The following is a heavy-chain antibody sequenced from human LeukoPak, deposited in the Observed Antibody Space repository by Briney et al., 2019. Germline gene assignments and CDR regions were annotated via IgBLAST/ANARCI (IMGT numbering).Heavy chain of an antibody. CDR1: GGSFSGYY. J-gene: IGHJ4*02. D-gene: IGHD4-17*01. V-gene: IGHV4-34*01. CDR3: ARTSTVTTSCFDY. CDR2: INHRGST. Sequence: SETLSLTCAVYGGSFSGYYWSWIRQPPGKGLEWIGEINHRGSTNYNPSLKSRVTISVDTSKNQFSLKLSSVTAADTAVYYCARTSTVTTSCFDYWGQGTLVTVSS.